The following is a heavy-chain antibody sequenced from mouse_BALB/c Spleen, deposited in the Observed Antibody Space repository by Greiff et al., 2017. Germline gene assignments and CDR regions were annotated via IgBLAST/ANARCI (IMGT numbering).Heavy chain of an antibody. CDR3: ARGVYGSRFAY. J-gene: IGHJ3*01. D-gene: IGHD1-1*01. CDR2: ILPGSGST. V-gene: IGHV1-9*01. Sequence: QVQLKQSGAELMKPGASVKISCKATGYTFSSYWIEWVKQRPGHGLEWIGEILPGSGSTNYNEKFKGKATFTADTSSNTAYMQLSSLTSEDSAVYYCARGVYGSRFAYWGQGTLVTVSA. CDR1: GYTFSSYW.